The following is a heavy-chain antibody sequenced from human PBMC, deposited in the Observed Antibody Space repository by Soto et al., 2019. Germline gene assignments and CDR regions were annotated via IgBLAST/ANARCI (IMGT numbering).Heavy chain of an antibody. CDR1: GGSISSSSYY. Sequence: PSETLSLTCTVSGGSISSSSYYWGWIRQPPGKGLEWIGSIYYSGSTYYNPSLKSRVTISVDTSKNQFSLKLSSVTAADTAVYYCATNYAYYYYYGMDVWGQGTTATVSS. V-gene: IGHV4-39*01. D-gene: IGHD4-4*01. CDR3: ATNYAYYYYYGMDV. CDR2: IYYSGST. J-gene: IGHJ6*02.